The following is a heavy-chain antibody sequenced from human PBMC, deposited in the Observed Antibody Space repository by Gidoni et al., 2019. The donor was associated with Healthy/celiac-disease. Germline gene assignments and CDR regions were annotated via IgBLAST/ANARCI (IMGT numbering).Heavy chain of an antibody. CDR3: ASRRWDILTSDAFDI. Sequence: QVQLQESGPGLVKPSETLSLTRTVSGYSISSGYYWGWIRQPPGKGLEWIGSIYHSGSTYYNPSLKSRVTISVDTSKNQFSLKLSSVTAADTAVCYCASRRWDILTSDAFDIWGQGTMVTVSS. J-gene: IGHJ3*02. CDR1: GYSISSGYY. CDR2: IYHSGST. V-gene: IGHV4-38-2*02. D-gene: IGHD3-9*01.